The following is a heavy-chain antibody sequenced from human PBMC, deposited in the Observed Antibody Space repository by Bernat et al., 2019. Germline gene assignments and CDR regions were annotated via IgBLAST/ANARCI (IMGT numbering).Heavy chain of an antibody. CDR1: GFTFSSFG. D-gene: IGHD6-19*01. CDR3: AKDSLYSSGWYGVGD. V-gene: IGHV3-30*18. J-gene: IGHJ4*02. CDR2: ISHDRNTL. Sequence: QVHLVESGGGGVQPGRSLRLSCAASGFTFSSFGMHWVRQAPGKGLEWVAAISHDRNTLYYADSVKGRFTISTDGSKNTLYLQLDSLRAEDTAMYYCAKDSLYSSGWYGVGDWGQGTLVTVAS.